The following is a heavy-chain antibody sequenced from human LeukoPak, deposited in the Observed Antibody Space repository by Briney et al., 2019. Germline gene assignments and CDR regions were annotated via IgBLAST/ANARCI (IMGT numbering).Heavy chain of an antibody. CDR3: ARDHYDFWRGYYYYYGMDV. CDR1: GGSISSYY. V-gene: IGHV4-59*01. J-gene: IGHJ6*02. Sequence: SETLSLTCTVSGGSISSYYWSWIRQPPGKGLEWIGYIYYSGSTNYNPSLKSRVTISVDTSKNQFSPRLSSVTAADTAVYYCARDHYDFWRGYYYYYGMDVWGQGTTVAASS. D-gene: IGHD3-3*01. CDR2: IYYSGST.